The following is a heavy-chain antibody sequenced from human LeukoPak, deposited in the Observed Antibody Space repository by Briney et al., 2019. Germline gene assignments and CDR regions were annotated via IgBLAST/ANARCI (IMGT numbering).Heavy chain of an antibody. J-gene: IGHJ4*02. D-gene: IGHD1-26*01. V-gene: IGHV1-18*01. CDR1: GYAYTSYG. CDR2: ISAYNGNT. Sequence: GASVKVSCKASGYAYTSYGISWVRQAPGQGLEWMGWISAYNGNTNYVQKLQGRVTMTTDTSTSTAYMEVKGLRSDDTAVYYCASGSYPHLGYWGQGTLVTVSS. CDR3: ASGSYPHLGY.